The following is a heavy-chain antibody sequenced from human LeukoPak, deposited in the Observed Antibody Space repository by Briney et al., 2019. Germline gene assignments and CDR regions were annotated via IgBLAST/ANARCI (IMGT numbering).Heavy chain of an antibody. V-gene: IGHV3-21*04. CDR2: ISSSSGYI. CDR3: AREGSVVEFEY. J-gene: IGHJ4*02. D-gene: IGHD3-22*01. CDR1: AFPFSTYS. Sequence: GGSLRLSCAASAFPFSTYSMDWVSQAPGKGLEWVASISSSSGYISYADSVKGRFTVSRDNAKDSLFLQMDSLRVEDTAVYYCAREGSVVEFEYWGQGTLVTVSS.